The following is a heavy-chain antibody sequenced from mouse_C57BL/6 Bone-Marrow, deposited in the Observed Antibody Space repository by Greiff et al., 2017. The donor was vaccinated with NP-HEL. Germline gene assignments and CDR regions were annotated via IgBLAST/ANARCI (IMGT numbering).Heavy chain of an antibody. CDR2: IDPETGGT. CDR1: GYTFTDYE. J-gene: IGHJ3*01. V-gene: IGHV1-15*01. Sequence: LVESGAELVRPGASVTLSCKASGYTFTDYEMHWVKQTPVHGLEWIGAIDPETGGTAYNQKFKGKAILTADKSSSTAYMELRSLTSEDSAVYYCTSPVFAYWGQGTLVTVSA. CDR3: TSPVFAY.